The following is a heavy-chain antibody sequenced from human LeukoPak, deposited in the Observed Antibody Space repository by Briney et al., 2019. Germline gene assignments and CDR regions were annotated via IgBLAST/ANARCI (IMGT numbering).Heavy chain of an antibody. V-gene: IGHV4-59*01. D-gene: IGHD1-1*01. CDR2: IYYSGST. J-gene: IGHJ5*02. CDR1: GGSLSSYY. Sequence: SETLSLTCTVSGGSLSSYYWSWIRQPPGKGLEWIGYIYYSGSTNYNPSLKSRVTISIETSKNQFSLKLSSVTAADTAVYYCARGRTVPNWFDPWGQGTLVTVSS. CDR3: ARGRTVPNWFDP.